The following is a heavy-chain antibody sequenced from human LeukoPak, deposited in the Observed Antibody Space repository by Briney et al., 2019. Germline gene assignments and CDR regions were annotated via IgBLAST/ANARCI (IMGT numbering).Heavy chain of an antibody. CDR2: IYYSGST. V-gene: IGHV4-59*13. D-gene: IGHD3-10*01. Sequence: SETLSLTCTVSGGSISSYYWSWLRQPPGKGLEWIGYIYYSGSTNYNPSLKSRVTISVDTSKNQFSLKLSSVTAADTAVYYCARARITMVRGVISPYYFDYWGQGTLVTVSS. J-gene: IGHJ4*02. CDR1: GGSISSYY. CDR3: ARARITMVRGVISPYYFDY.